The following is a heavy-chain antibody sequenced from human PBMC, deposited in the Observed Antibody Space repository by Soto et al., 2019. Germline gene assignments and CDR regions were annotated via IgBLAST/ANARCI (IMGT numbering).Heavy chain of an antibody. V-gene: IGHV3-23*01. CDR2: ITTSGGNT. CDR3: ASDRRGYYYYYGMGV. J-gene: IGHJ6*04. CDR1: GFTFSTYA. Sequence: PGGSLRLSCAASGFTFSTYAMSWVRQAPGKGLEWVSTITTSGGNTYYADPVQGRFTISRDNSKNTLYLQMNSLRAEDTAVYYYASDRRGYYYYYGMGVWPKGST.